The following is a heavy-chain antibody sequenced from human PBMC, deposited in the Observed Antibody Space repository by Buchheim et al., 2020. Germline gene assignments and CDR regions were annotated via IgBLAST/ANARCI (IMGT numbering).Heavy chain of an antibody. CDR1: GFTFSGFS. CDR3: ARVRLVPAANYYAMDV. CDR2: TSSSSSTI. D-gene: IGHD2-2*01. V-gene: IGHV3-48*01. Sequence: EVQLVESGGGLVQPGGSLRISCAASGFTFSGFSMNWVRQAPGKGLEWVSYTSSSSSTIYYADSVKGRFAISRDNAKGSLFLQMNSLRAEDTAVYYCARVRLVPAANYYAMDVWGQGTT. J-gene: IGHJ6*02.